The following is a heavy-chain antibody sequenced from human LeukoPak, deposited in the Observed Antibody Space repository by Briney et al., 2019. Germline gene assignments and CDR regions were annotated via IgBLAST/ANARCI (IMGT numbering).Heavy chain of an antibody. V-gene: IGHV3-48*01. CDR2: ISSSSATI. J-gene: IGHJ4*02. Sequence: PGGSLRLSCEGSGFSLSAYNMNWVRQAPGKGLESVSYISSSSATIYYADSVQGRFIISRDNARNSLYLQMNSLRAENTAVYYCARVGYSDFWSGYYWDYWGQGTLATVSS. CDR1: GFSLSAYN. D-gene: IGHD3-3*01. CDR3: ARVGYSDFWSGYYWDY.